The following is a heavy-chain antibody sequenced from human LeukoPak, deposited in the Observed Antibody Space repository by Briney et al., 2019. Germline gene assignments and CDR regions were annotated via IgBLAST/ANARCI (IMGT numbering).Heavy chain of an antibody. CDR2: MNPNSGNT. V-gene: IGHV1-8*01. D-gene: IGHD2-2*01. J-gene: IGHJ5*02. Sequence: GASVKVSCKASGYTFTSYDVNWVRQATGQGLEWMGWMNPNSGNTGYVQKFQGRVTMNRNTSISTAYMELSSLRSEDTAVYYCARAGDIVVVPGNWFDPWGQGTLVTVSS. CDR1: GYTFTSYD. CDR3: ARAGDIVVVPGNWFDP.